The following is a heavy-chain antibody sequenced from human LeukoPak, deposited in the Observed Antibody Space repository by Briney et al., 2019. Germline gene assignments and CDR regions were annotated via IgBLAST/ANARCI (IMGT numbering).Heavy chain of an antibody. CDR1: GFTFSTYA. Sequence: GGSLRLSCAASGFTFSTYAMSWVRQAPGKGLEWVSGINWNGGSTGYADSVKGRFTISRDNAKNSLYLQMNSLRAEDTALYYCARTASGYTYYYYMDVWGKGTTVTVSS. J-gene: IGHJ6*03. D-gene: IGHD5-24*01. CDR3: ARTASGYTYYYYMDV. CDR2: INWNGGST. V-gene: IGHV3-20*04.